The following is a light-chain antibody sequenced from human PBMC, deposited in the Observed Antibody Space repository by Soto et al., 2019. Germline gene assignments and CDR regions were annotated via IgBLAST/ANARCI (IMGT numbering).Light chain of an antibody. Sequence: EIVLTQSPDTLSLSPGERATLSCGASQSISSDYLVWYQQKPGQVPRLLMSAASSRATGIPDRFSGSGSGTDFTLTISRLEPEDFAVYYWQQTSRSPVTFGQGTRLEIK. CDR3: QQTSRSPVT. V-gene: IGKV3-20*01. CDR2: AAS. J-gene: IGKJ5*01. CDR1: QSISSDY.